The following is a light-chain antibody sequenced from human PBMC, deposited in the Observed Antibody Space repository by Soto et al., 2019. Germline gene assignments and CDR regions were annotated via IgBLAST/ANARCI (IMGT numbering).Light chain of an antibody. CDR3: QQYNKGYT. V-gene: IGKV3-15*01. CDR2: GAS. J-gene: IGKJ2*01. Sequence: EIVMTQSPDTLSVSPGEGVTLSCRASQSVKSKLGWYQQKPGQAPRLLIYGASTRATGIPDRFSGSGSGTEFTLTISSLLSDDSAVYYCQQYNKGYTFGQGTRLEIK. CDR1: QSVKSK.